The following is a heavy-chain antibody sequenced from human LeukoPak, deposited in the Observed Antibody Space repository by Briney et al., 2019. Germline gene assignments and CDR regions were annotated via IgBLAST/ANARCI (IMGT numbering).Heavy chain of an antibody. V-gene: IGHV3-7*01. CDR2: IKQDGSEK. J-gene: IGHJ6*03. D-gene: IGHD2/OR15-2a*01. Sequence: SGGSLRLSCAASGFTFSTYEMSWVRQAPGKGLEWVAYIKQDGSEKYYVDSVKGRFTISRDNAKNSLYLQVNSLRAEDTAVYYCARSGNNCYYYMDVWGKGTTVTVSS. CDR3: ARSGNNCYYYMDV. CDR1: GFTFSTYE.